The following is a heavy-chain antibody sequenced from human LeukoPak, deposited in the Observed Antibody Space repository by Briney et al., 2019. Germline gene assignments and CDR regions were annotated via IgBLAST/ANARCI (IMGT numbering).Heavy chain of an antibody. Sequence: SETLSLTCTVSGYSISSGYYWGWIRQPPGKGLEWIGSIYHSGSTYYNPSLKSRVTISVGTSKNQFSLKLSSVTAADTAVYYCARDLDVLGHFDYWGQGTLVTVSS. D-gene: IGHD3/OR15-3a*01. J-gene: IGHJ4*02. CDR2: IYHSGST. CDR3: ARDLDVLGHFDY. V-gene: IGHV4-38-2*02. CDR1: GYSISSGYY.